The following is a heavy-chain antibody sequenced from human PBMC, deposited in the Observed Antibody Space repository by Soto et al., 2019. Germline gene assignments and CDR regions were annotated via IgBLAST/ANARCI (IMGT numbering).Heavy chain of an antibody. CDR2: IYPGDSDT. CDR3: ARAFWNYGQAMGDFDY. J-gene: IGHJ4*02. D-gene: IGHD1-7*01. CDR1: GYSFTSYW. V-gene: IGHV5-51*01. Sequence: PGESLKISCKGSGYSFTSYWIGWVRQMPGKGLEWMGIIYPGDSDTRYSPSFQGQVTISADKSISTAYLQWSSLKASDTTMYYCARAFWNYGQAMGDFDYWGQGTLVTVSS.